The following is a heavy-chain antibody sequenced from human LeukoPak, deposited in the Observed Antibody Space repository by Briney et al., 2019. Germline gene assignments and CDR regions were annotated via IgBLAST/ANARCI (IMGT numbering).Heavy chain of an antibody. Sequence: SVTLSLTCAVSGVSFDDYYWAWVRQTPGKGLEWIGEINHSGYTNDSPSLKSRVTLSIDTSRKQFSLNLRSVTVADAGIYYCTRMTTGHDYWGQGTLVTVSS. CDR2: INHSGYT. V-gene: IGHV4-34*01. CDR1: GVSFDDYY. D-gene: IGHD4-17*01. CDR3: TRMTTGHDY. J-gene: IGHJ4*02.